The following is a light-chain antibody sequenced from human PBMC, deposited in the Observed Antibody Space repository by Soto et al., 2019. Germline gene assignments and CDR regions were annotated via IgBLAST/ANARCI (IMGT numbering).Light chain of an antibody. CDR1: QTVSSSY. CDR3: QQYGNSPWT. V-gene: IGKV3-20*01. J-gene: IGKJ1*01. Sequence: EIVLTQSPGTLSLSRGERATLSCRASQTVSSSYLAWYQQKPGQAPRLLIYGASSRATGIPDRFSGSGSATDFTLTISRLEPEDFAVYYCQQYGNSPWTFGQGTKVDIK. CDR2: GAS.